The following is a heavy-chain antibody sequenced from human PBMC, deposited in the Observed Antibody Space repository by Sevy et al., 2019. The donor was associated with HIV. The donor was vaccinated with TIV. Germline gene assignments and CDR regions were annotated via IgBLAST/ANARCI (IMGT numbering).Heavy chain of an antibody. CDR1: GFTFSSYS. V-gene: IGHV3-48*02. CDR2: ISSSSSTI. Sequence: GGSLRLSCAASGFTFSSYSMNWVRQAPGKGLEWVPYISSSSSTIYYADSVKGRFTISRDNAKNSLYLQMNSLRDEDTAVYYCAREKYYYDSSDAFDIWGQGTMVTVSS. CDR3: AREKYYYDSSDAFDI. J-gene: IGHJ3*02. D-gene: IGHD3-22*01.